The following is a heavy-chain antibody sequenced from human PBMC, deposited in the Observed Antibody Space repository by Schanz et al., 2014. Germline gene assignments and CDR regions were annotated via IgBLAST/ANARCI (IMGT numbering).Heavy chain of an antibody. V-gene: IGHV3-53*01. Sequence: HLVESGGGLIQPGGSLRLSCAASGFTVSDNYMTWVRQAPGKGLEWVSVIYSGGSTYYADSVKGRFTISRDNAKNSLYLEMTSLXXXXXXVYYCARENLNWEXXXIWGQGTVVTVSS. D-gene: IGHD7-27*01. CDR2: IYSGGST. J-gene: IGHJ3*02. CDR1: GFTVSDNY. CDR3: ARENLNWEXXXI.